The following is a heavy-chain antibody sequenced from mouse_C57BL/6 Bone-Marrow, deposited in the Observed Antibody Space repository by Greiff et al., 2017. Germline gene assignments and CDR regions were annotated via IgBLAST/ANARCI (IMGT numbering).Heavy chain of an antibody. CDR2: IYPTSGRT. CDR3: ARSGPLGRSFDN. CDR1: GYTFTSYW. J-gene: IGHJ2*01. Sequence: QVQLQQPGAELVKPGASVKMSCKASGYTFTSYWITWVKQRPGQGLEWIGDIYPTSGRTNYNEKFKSQAILTVDTSTNTAYMQLSSLTSEDSAVFDSARSGPLGRSFDNWGQGTTLTVSS. D-gene: IGHD4-1*01. V-gene: IGHV1-55*01.